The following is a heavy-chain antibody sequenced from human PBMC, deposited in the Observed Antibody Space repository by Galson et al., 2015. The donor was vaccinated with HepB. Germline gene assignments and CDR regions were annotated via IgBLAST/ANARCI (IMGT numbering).Heavy chain of an antibody. D-gene: IGHD6-13*01. CDR2: IIPIFGTA. J-gene: IGHJ5*02. Sequence: QSGAEVKKPGESLKVSCKASGGTFSSYAISWVRQAPGQGLEWMGGIIPIFGTANYAQKFQGRVTITADKSTSTAYMELSSLRSEDTAVYYCARDGVEKAAAGTFWFDPWGQGTLVTVSS. CDR3: ARDGVEKAAAGTFWFDP. V-gene: IGHV1-69*06. CDR1: GGTFSSYA.